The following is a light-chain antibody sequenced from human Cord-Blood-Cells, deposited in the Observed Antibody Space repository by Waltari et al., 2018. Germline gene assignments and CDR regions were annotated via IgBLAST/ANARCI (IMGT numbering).Light chain of an antibody. Sequence: EIVLTQSPATLSLSPGERATLACRASQSVSSYLAWYQQTPGQAPRLLISDASNRATGIPARFSGSGSWTDFTLTISSLEPEDFAVYYCQQRSNWMYTFGQGTKLEIK. V-gene: IGKV3-11*01. CDR3: QQRSNWMYT. CDR2: DAS. J-gene: IGKJ2*01. CDR1: QSVSSY.